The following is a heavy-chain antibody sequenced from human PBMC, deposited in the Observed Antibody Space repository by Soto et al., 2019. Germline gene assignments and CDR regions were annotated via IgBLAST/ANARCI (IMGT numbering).Heavy chain of an antibody. CDR1: GGTFSSYT. CDR2: IIPILGIA. CDR3: ARDQARYFDWLVGGMDV. J-gene: IGHJ6*02. Sequence: QVQLVQSGAEVKKPGSSVKVSCKASGGTFSSYTISWVRQAPGQGLEWMGRIIPILGIANYAQKFQGRVTITADKSTSTAYMELSSLRSEETAVYYCARDQARYFDWLVGGMDVWGQGTTVTVSS. V-gene: IGHV1-69*08. D-gene: IGHD3-9*01.